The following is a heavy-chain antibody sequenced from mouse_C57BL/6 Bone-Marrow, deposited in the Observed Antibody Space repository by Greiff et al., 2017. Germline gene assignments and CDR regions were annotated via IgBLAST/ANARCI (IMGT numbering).Heavy chain of an antibody. CDR1: GYTFTSYG. CDR3: ARSGIYYYGSSHFDY. D-gene: IGHD1-1*01. J-gene: IGHJ2*01. Sequence: QVQLQQSGAELARPGASVKLSCKASGYTFTSYGISWVKQRTGQGLEWIGEIYPRSGNTYYNEKFKGKATLTADKSSSTAYMELRSLTSEDSAVYFCARSGIYYYGSSHFDYWGQGTTLTVSS. V-gene: IGHV1-81*01. CDR2: IYPRSGNT.